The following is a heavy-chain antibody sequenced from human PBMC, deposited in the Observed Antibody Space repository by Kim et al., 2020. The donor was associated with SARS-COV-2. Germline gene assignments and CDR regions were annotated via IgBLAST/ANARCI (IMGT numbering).Heavy chain of an antibody. CDR1: GFTFSSYS. CDR3: AGVGGSYYYYNGMGV. Sequence: GGSLRLSCAASGFTFSSYSMNWVRQAPGKGLEWVSSISSSSSSIYYADSVKGRFTISRDNAKNSLYLQMNSMRDEDAAVYYCAGVGGSYYYYNGMGVWGQGTTVTVSS. J-gene: IGHJ6*02. CDR2: ISSSSSSI. D-gene: IGHD3-16*01. V-gene: IGHV3-21*01.